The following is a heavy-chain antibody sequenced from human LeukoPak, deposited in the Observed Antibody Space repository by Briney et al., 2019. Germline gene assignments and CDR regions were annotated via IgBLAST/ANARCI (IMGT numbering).Heavy chain of an antibody. CDR3: ARVGNYGDYGGVDY. V-gene: IGHV3-48*03. J-gene: IGHJ4*02. D-gene: IGHD4-17*01. CDR1: GFTFSSYE. CDR2: ISSSGSTI. Sequence: GGSLRLSCAASGFTFSSYEMNWVRQAPGKGLEWVSYISSSGSTIYYADPVKGRFTISRDNAKNSLYLQMNSLRAEDTAVYYCARVGNYGDYGGVDYWGQGTLVTVSS.